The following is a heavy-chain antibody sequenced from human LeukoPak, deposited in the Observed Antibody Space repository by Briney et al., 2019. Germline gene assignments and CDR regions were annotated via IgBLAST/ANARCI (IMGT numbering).Heavy chain of an antibody. CDR1: GGTFSSYA. V-gene: IGHV1-69*05. J-gene: IGHJ3*02. CDR2: IIPIFGTA. D-gene: IGHD6-19*01. Sequence: ASVKVSCKASGGTFSSYAISWVRQAPGQGLEWMGGIIPIFGTANYAQKFQGRVTITTDESTSTAYMELSSLRSEDTAVYYCARPVAGTEAFDIWGQGTMVTVSS. CDR3: ARPVAGTEAFDI.